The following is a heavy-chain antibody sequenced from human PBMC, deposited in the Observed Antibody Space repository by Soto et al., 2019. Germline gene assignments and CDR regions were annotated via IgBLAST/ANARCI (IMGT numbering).Heavy chain of an antibody. D-gene: IGHD3-16*01. CDR1: GFSLSSSGVG. J-gene: IGHJ4*02. Sequence: QITLKESGPSLVKPTETLTLTCTFSGFSLSSSGVGVAWIRLPPGKPLEWLALIYWDDVKYTSPSLKSRLTITKDTSKNQVVLLMTNMDPVDTATYFCVHLLTGGRFDSWGQGTLVTVSS. V-gene: IGHV2-5*02. CDR3: VHLLTGGRFDS. CDR2: IYWDDVK.